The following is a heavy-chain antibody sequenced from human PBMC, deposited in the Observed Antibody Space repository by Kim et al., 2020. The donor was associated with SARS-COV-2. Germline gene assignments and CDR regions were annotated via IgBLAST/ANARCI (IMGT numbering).Heavy chain of an antibody. CDR1: GGSFSGYY. CDR2: INHSGST. CDR3: ARGIAYYYDSSGYYFD. V-gene: IGHV4-34*01. D-gene: IGHD3-22*01. J-gene: IGHJ1*01. Sequence: SETLSLTCAVYGGSFSGYYWSWIRQPPGKGLEWIGEINHSGSTNYNLSLKSRVTISVDTSKNQFSLKLSSVTAADTAVYYCARGIAYYYDSSGYYFDWG.